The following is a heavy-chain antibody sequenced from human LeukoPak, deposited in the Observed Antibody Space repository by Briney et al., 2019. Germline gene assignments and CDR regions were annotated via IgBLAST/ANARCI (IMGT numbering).Heavy chain of an antibody. CDR1: GGTFSSYA. CDR3: ARGCYDFWSGYSGSGGKGAFDP. Sequence: SVKVSCKASGGTFSSYAISWVRQAPGQGLEWMGGIIPIFGTANYAQKFQGRVTITADESTSTAYMELRSLRSEDTAVYYCARGCYDFWSGYSGSGGKGAFDPWGQGTLVTVSS. V-gene: IGHV1-69*13. J-gene: IGHJ5*02. D-gene: IGHD3-3*01. CDR2: IIPIFGTA.